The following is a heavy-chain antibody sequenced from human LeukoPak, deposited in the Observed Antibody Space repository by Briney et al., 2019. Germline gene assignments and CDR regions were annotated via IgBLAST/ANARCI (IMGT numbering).Heavy chain of an antibody. CDR2: ISGGGNST. D-gene: IGHD6-13*01. J-gene: IGHJ4*02. V-gene: IGHV3-23*01. Sequence: SGGSLRLSCAASGFTFSTYAMSWVRQAPGKGLEWVSGISGGGNSTYYADSVKGRLTISRDNSKNTLYLQMNSLRAEDTAVYYCAKVAAGRWFFDYWGQGTLVNVSS. CDR3: AKVAAGRWFFDY. CDR1: GFTFSTYA.